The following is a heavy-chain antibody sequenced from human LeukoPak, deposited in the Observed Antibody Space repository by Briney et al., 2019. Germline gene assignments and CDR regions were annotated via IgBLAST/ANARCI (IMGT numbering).Heavy chain of an antibody. CDR3: AKDLSAPTYDFWSGYSLGYYFDY. Sequence: PGGSLRLSCAASGFTFSSYAMSWVRQAPGKGLEWVSAISGSGGSTYYADSVKGRFTISRDNSENTLYLQMNSLRAEDTAVYYCAKDLSAPTYDFWSGYSLGYYFDYWGQGTLVTVSS. CDR2: ISGSGGST. D-gene: IGHD3-3*01. CDR1: GFTFSSYA. J-gene: IGHJ4*02. V-gene: IGHV3-23*01.